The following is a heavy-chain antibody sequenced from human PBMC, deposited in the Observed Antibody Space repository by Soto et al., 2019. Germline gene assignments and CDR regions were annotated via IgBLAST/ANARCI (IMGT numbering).Heavy chain of an antibody. Sequence: QVQLVESGGGVVQPGRSLRLSCAASGFTFSSYAMHWVHQAPGKGLEWVAVISYDGSNKYYADSVKGRFTISRDNSKNTLYLQMNSLRAEDTAVYYCARVPYYYYGMDVWGQGTTVTVSS. J-gene: IGHJ6*02. CDR1: GFTFSSYA. CDR2: ISYDGSNK. V-gene: IGHV3-30-3*01. CDR3: ARVPYYYYGMDV.